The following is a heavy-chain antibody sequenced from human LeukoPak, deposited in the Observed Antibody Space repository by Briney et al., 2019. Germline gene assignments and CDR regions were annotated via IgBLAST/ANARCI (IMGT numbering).Heavy chain of an antibody. J-gene: IGHJ4*02. D-gene: IGHD3-9*01. CDR3: ARQGTGYFDWLLYAKKEIHFDY. CDR2: ISAYNGNT. CDR1: GYTFTSYG. V-gene: IGHV1-18*01. Sequence: RGASVKVSCTASGYTFTSYGISWVRQAPGQGLEWMGWISAYNGNTNYAQKLQGRVTMTTDTSTSTAYMELRSLRSDDTAVYYCARQGTGYFDWLLYAKKEIHFDYWGQGTLVTVSS.